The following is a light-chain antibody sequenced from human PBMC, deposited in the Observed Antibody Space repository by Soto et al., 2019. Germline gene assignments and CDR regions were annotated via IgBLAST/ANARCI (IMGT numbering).Light chain of an antibody. J-gene: IGKJ4*01. Sequence: DIQLTQSPSFLSASVGDRVTITCRASQGISSYLAWYQQKPGKAPKLLIYAASTLQSGVPSRFSGSGSGTDFTLTISSLQPEDFATYHCQQLNSYPFTFGGGTKVDIK. CDR3: QQLNSYPFT. CDR1: QGISSY. CDR2: AAS. V-gene: IGKV1-9*01.